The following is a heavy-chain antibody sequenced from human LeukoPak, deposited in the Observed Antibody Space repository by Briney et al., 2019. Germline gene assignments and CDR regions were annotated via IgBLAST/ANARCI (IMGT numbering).Heavy chain of an antibody. V-gene: IGHV5-51*01. Sequence: GESLKISCKGSGYRFTNYWIGWVRQMPGKGLEWMGIIYPGDSETRYSPSFQGQVTISADKSISTAYLQWSSLKASDTAMYYCARQRFTTRAYAGNWFDPWGQGTLVTVSS. J-gene: IGHJ5*02. D-gene: IGHD3-16*01. CDR2: IYPGDSET. CDR1: GYRFTNYW. CDR3: ARQRFTTRAYAGNWFDP.